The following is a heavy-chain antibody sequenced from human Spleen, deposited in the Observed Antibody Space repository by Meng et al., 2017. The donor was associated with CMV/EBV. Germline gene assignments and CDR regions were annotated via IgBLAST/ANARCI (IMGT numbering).Heavy chain of an antibody. D-gene: IGHD6-19*01. CDR1: GGALSIPRYY. J-gene: IGHJ5*02. Sequence: QPRLQVACPGLWKPSEDLFLTCTFAGGALSIPRYYLGCIRPPPGKGLEWIGSIGHAGALYYTPSLKSRVTVSIDTSANQFFLTLTSVTAADTAIYYCVRSSGWVKTGFDPWGQGTLVPVSS. CDR2: IGHAGAL. V-gene: IGHV4-39*01. CDR3: VRSSGWVKTGFDP.